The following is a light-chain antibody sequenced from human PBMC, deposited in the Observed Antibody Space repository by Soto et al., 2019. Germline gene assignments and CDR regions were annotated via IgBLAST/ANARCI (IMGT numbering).Light chain of an antibody. CDR1: QTISSW. CDR3: QQYQTYST. V-gene: IGKV1-5*01. J-gene: IGKJ1*01. CDR2: DAS. Sequence: DIQMTQSPSTLSGSVGDRVTITCRASQTISSWLAWYQQKPGKAPKVLIYDASSLGSGVPSRFSGSGSGTEFTLTISSLQPDDFATYFCQQYQTYSTFGQGTRWIS.